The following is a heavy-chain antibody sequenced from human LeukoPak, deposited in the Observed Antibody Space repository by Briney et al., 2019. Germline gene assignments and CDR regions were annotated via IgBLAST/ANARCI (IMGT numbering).Heavy chain of an antibody. J-gene: IGHJ5*02. D-gene: IGHD6-13*01. CDR2: IYYSGST. V-gene: IGHV4-39*07. CDR3: ARTTPAAGTNWFDP. CDR1: GGSISSSSYY. Sequence: PSETLSLTCTVSGGSISSSSYYWGWIRQPPGKGLEWIGSIYYSGSTYYNPSLKSRVTMSVDTSKNQFSLKLNSVTAADTAVYYCARTTPAAGTNWFDPWGQGTLVTVSS.